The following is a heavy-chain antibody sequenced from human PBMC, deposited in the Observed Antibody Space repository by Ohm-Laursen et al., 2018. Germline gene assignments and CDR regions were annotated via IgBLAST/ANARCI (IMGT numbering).Heavy chain of an antibody. CDR1: GFTFKDYA. V-gene: IGHV3-9*01. D-gene: IGHD3-22*01. J-gene: IGHJ4*02. Sequence: SLRLSCAASGFTFKDYAMHWVRQGPGKGLEWVSGISWNSGSIGYADSVKGRFTISRDNAKNSLYLQMNSLRAEDTALYYCAKGTSGYYYNWPTDYWGQGTLVTVSS. CDR3: AKGTSGYYYNWPTDY. CDR2: ISWNSGSI.